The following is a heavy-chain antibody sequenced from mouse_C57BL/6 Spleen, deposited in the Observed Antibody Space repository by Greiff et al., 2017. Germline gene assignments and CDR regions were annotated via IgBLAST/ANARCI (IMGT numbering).Heavy chain of an antibody. Sequence: EVKLQESGGDLVKPGGSLKLSCAASGFTFSSYGMSWVRQTPDKRLEWVATISSGGSYTYYPDSVKGRFTISRDNAKNTLYLQMSSLKSEDTAMYYCARSYDYDESDGFDYWGQGTTLTVSS. V-gene: IGHV5-6*01. CDR2: ISSGGSYT. D-gene: IGHD2-4*01. J-gene: IGHJ2*01. CDR3: ARSYDYDESDGFDY. CDR1: GFTFSSYG.